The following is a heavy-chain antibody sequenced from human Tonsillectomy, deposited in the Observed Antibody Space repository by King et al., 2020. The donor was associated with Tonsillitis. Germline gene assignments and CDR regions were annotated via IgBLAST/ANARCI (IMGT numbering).Heavy chain of an antibody. D-gene: IGHD5-18*01. CDR3: AKNTGSSYGYLEY. CDR2: IGGSGTYT. Sequence: VQLVESGGGLGQPGGSLRLSCAASGFTFNNYALSWVRQAPGKGLEWVSTIGGSGTYTYYADSVKGRFTNSRDNSKNTMYMQMNSLRAEDTAIYYCAKNTGSSYGYLEYWGRGILVTVSS. J-gene: IGHJ4*02. V-gene: IGHV3-23*04. CDR1: GFTFNNYA.